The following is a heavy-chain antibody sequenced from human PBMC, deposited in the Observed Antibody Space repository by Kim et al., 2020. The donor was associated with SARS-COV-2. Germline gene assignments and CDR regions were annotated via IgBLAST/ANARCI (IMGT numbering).Heavy chain of an antibody. D-gene: IGHD3-10*01. J-gene: IGHJ4*02. V-gene: IGHV3-23*01. CDR3: AKNYGSGIGYFDY. Sequence: YTDSATGRFTISRDNSQNTLYRQMNSLRAEDAAVYYCAKNYGSGIGYFDYWGQGTLVTVSS.